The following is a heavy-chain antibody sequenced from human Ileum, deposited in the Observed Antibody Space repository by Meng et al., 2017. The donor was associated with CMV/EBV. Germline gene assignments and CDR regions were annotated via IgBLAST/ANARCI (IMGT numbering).Heavy chain of an antibody. CDR3: ARGRVSYSRWSSQGN. V-gene: IGHV3-23*01. CDR1: GFTVSTYG. D-gene: IGHD3-22*01. Sequence: GGSLRLSCVASGFTVSTYGMAWVRQGPGKGLECVAHIGETDNNIRYADSVKGRFTVFRDNSRNILDLQMNGLRREDTAVYFCARGRVSYSRWSSQGNWGQGALVTVSS. J-gene: IGHJ4*02. CDR2: IGETDNNI.